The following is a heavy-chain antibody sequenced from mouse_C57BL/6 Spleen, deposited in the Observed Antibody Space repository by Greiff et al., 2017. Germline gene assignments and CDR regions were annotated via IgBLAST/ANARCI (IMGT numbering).Heavy chain of an antibody. J-gene: IGHJ3*01. CDR1: GFNIKDDN. V-gene: IGHV14-4*01. Sequence: EVQLQQSGAELVRPGASVKLSCTASGFNIKDDNMHWVKQRPEQGLEGIGWIDPENGDTEYASKFQGKATITADTSSNTAYLQLSSLTSEDTAVYYCTDDYDELTYWGQGTLVTVSA. CDR2: IDPENGDT. D-gene: IGHD2-4*01. CDR3: TDDYDELTY.